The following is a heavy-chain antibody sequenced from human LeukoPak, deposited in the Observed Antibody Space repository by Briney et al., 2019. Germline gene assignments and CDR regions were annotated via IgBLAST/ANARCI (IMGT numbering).Heavy chain of an antibody. J-gene: IGHJ4*02. D-gene: IGHD3-10*01. V-gene: IGHV4-31*03. Sequence: SQTLSLTCTVSGGSISSGGYYWSWIRQPPGKGLEWIGYIYYSGSTYYNPSLQSRVTISVDTSKNQFSLKLSSVTAADTAVYYCARGRPERVRGVIITFDYWGQGTLVTVSS. CDR3: ARGRPERVRGVIITFDY. CDR2: IYYSGST. CDR1: GGSISSGGYY.